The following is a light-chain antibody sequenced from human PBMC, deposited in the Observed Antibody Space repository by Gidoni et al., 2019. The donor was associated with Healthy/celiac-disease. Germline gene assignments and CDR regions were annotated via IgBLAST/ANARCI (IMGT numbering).Light chain of an antibody. CDR1: RSVLYSSNNKNY. CDR2: WAS. CDR3: QQYYSPPWT. J-gene: IGKJ1*01. V-gene: IGKV4-1*01. Sequence: DIVMTQSPDSLAVSLGESATINCKSSRSVLYSSNNKNYLVWYQQKPGQPPKLLIYWASTRESGVPDRFSGGGSGTDFTLTIASLQAEDVAVYYCQQYYSPPWTFGQGTKVEVK.